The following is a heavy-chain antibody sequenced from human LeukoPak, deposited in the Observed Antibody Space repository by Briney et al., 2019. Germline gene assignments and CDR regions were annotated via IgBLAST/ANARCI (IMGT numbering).Heavy chain of an antibody. V-gene: IGHV3-30*02. D-gene: IGHD3-9*01. CDR3: AKDTSIYYDILTGYYGVDY. CDR2: IWNGGSNK. Sequence: GGSLRLSCAASVFTLSSYGMHWVRQAPGKGLEWVSFIWNGGSNKYYEDSVKGRFTSSRDNSKNTVQLQMNSLRAEDTAVYYCAKDTSIYYDILTGYYGVDYWGQGTLVTVSS. CDR1: VFTLSSYG. J-gene: IGHJ4*02.